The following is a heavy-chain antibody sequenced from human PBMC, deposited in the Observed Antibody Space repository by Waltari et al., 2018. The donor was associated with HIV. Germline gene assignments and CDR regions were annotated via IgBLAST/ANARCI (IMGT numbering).Heavy chain of an antibody. V-gene: IGHV3-23*04. CDR3: AKVGGSKTLIVVVMHFDC. Sequence: EVQLVESGGDLVHPGGSLRLSCAASGFTFSTYALSWVRQAPGKGLEWVSTISGSGGTTYYADSVRGRFTISRDNSKNTLYLQMNSLRAEDTAVYYCAKVGGSKTLIVVVMHFDCWGQGTLVTVSS. D-gene: IGHD3-22*01. CDR1: GFTFSTYA. J-gene: IGHJ4*02. CDR2: ISGSGGTT.